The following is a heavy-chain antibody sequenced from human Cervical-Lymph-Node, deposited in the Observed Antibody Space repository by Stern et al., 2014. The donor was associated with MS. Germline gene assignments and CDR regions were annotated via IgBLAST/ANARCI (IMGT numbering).Heavy chain of an antibody. CDR2: IYPDDCDT. J-gene: IGHJ6*02. CDR1: GYSFNIYW. V-gene: IGHV5-51*01. Sequence: EVQLVESGAEVKKPGESLTISCKGFGYSFNIYWIAWVRQRPGKGLEWMGIIYPDDCDTGYGPSFHGPVTLSGDKSIPHAYLPRRSLKPSDTATYFCARRGMDVWGQGTSVTVSS. CDR3: ARRGMDV.